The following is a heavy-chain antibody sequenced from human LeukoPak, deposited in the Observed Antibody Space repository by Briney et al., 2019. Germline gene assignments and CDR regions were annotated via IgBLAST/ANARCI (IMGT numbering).Heavy chain of an antibody. J-gene: IGHJ4*02. V-gene: IGHV1-24*01. CDR1: GYSVTQLS. CDR2: FDPEDAET. Sequence: ASVKVSCKVSGYSVTQLSIHWVRQAPGKGLEWMGGFDPEDAETLYAQNFQGRVTMTEDTSADTAYMDLRAEDTAVYYCAGSVAGTFGFYFDYWGQGTLVTVSS. CDR3: AGSVAGTFGFYFDY. D-gene: IGHD6-19*01.